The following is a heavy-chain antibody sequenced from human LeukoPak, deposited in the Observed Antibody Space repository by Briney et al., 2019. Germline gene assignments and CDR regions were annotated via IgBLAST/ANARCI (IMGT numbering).Heavy chain of an antibody. CDR1: GYTLTELS. D-gene: IGHD5-18*01. V-gene: IGHV1-24*01. CDR3: ARDIGYSYVSGSSAFDP. J-gene: IGHJ5*02. CDR2: FDPEDGET. Sequence: ASVKVSCKVSGYTLTELSMHWVRQAPGKGLEWMGGFDPEDGETIYAQKFQGRVTITADESTSTAYMELSSLRSEDTAVYYCARDIGYSYVSGSSAFDPWGQGTLVTVSS.